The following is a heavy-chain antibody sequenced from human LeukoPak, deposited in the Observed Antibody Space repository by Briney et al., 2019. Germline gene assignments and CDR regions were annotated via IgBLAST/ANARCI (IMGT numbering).Heavy chain of an antibody. V-gene: IGHV3-23*01. CDR2: ISGSGGRT. Sequence: PVGPLRLSCAASGFTFSSYAMSWVRQAPGKGLEWVSAISGSGGRTYYADSVKGRFTISRDNSKNTLYLQMNSLRAEDTAVYYCAKRDRDYYDSSGYNRGLWGQGTLVTVSS. CDR1: GFTFSSYA. J-gene: IGHJ4*02. CDR3: AKRDRDYYDSSGYNRGL. D-gene: IGHD3-22*01.